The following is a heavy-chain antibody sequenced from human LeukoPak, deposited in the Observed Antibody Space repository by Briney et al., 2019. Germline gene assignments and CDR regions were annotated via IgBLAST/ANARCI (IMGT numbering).Heavy chain of an antibody. Sequence: GGSLRLSCAASGSTFSDYSMIWIRQVPGKGLECVSYISSSGATIHYADSVEGRFTISRDNAKNSLYLQINSLRAEDTAVYYCARRNLFDYWGQGTPLTVSS. CDR2: ISSSGATI. V-gene: IGHV3-11*04. CDR1: GSTFSDYS. CDR3: ARRNLFDY. D-gene: IGHD1-14*01. J-gene: IGHJ4*02.